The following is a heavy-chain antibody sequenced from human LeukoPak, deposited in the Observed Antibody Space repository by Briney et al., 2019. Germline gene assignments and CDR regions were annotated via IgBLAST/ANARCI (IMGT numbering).Heavy chain of an antibody. J-gene: IGHJ4*02. Sequence: ASVKVSCQASGNTFTSDYIHWVRQAPGQGLEWMGRIIPSGGDTIHAEKFRGRLTMTRDTSTRTHYMELSSLRSEDTAVYFCARDNSRWSFDYWGRGNPVTVSS. CDR1: GNTFTSDY. CDR2: IIPSGGDT. D-gene: IGHD2/OR15-2a*01. V-gene: IGHV1-46*03. CDR3: ARDNSRWSFDY.